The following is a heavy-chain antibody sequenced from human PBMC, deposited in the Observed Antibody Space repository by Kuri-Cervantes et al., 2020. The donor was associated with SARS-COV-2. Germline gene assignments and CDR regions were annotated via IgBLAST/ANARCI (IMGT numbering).Heavy chain of an antibody. V-gene: IGHV3-23*01. Sequence: ETLSLTCAASGFTFSSYAMHWVRQAPGKGLEWVSAISGSGGSTYYADSVKGRFTISRDNSKNTLYLQMNSLRAEDTAVYYCAKEQYSSIPTYFDYWGQGTLVTVSS. J-gene: IGHJ4*02. D-gene: IGHD6-13*01. CDR1: GFTFSSYA. CDR3: AKEQYSSIPTYFDY. CDR2: ISGSGGST.